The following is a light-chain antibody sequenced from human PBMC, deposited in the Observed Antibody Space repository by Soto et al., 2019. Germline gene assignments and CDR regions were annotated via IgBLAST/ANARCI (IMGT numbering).Light chain of an antibody. CDR1: QYIHNY. CDR3: QESNNYPWT. J-gene: IGKJ1*01. Sequence: DIQMTQSPSTLSASVGDIVTITCRASQYIHNYLAWYQQKPGEAPKLLIHGAANVESGGPSRFSGSGTATEFTSTIRSRQTDYCATYVCQESNNYPWTVGQGNRVEI. CDR2: GAA. V-gene: IGKV1-5*03.